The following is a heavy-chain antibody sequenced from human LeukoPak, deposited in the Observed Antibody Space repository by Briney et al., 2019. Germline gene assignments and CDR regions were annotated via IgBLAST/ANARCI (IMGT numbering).Heavy chain of an antibody. CDR2: IKYDGSEK. V-gene: IGHV3-7*01. D-gene: IGHD1-26*01. Sequence: GGSLRLSCAASGFTFSNYWMSWVRQAPGKGLEWVANIKYDGSEKHYADCVEGRFTISRDNSKSSLYLRMNSLRVDDTAVYYCARDVGGGYYDWGQGILVTVSS. CDR1: GFTFSNYW. J-gene: IGHJ4*02. CDR3: ARDVGGGYYD.